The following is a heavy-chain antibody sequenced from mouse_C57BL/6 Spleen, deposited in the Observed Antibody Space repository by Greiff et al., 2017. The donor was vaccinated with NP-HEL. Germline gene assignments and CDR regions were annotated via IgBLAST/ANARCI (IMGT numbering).Heavy chain of an antibody. D-gene: IGHD1-1*02. CDR1: GFSLTSYG. J-gene: IGHJ4*01. V-gene: IGHV2-2*01. Sequence: VQGVESGPGLVQPSQCLSITCTVSGFSLTSYGVHWVRQSPGTGLEWLGVIWSGGSTDYNAAFISRLSLSKDNAKSQVFLKMNSVQADDTAIYYCARKGELLWAMDYWGQGTSVTVSS. CDR3: ARKGELLWAMDY. CDR2: IWSGGST.